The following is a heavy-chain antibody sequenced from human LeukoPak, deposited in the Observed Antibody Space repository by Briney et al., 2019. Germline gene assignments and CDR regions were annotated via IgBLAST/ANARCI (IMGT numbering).Heavy chain of an antibody. CDR3: ARGLHEVGDAFDI. D-gene: IGHD2-21*02. J-gene: IGHJ3*02. Sequence: GGSLRLSCAASGFTFSSYSMNWVCQAPGKGLEWVSSISSSSSYIYYADSVKGRFTISRDNAKNSLYLQMNSLRAEDTAVYYCARGLHEVGDAFDIWGQGTMVTVSS. CDR1: GFTFSSYS. CDR2: ISSSSSYI. V-gene: IGHV3-21*01.